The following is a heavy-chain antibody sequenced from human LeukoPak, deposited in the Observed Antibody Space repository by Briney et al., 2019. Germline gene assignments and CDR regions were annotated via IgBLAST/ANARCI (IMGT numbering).Heavy chain of an antibody. Sequence: PGGSLRLSCAASGFTVSSNYMSWVRQAPGKGLEWASVIYSGGSTYYADSVKGRFTISRDNSKNTLYLQMNSLRAEDTAVYYCARSSSGYSLNWFDPWGQGTLVTVSS. CDR1: GFTVSSNY. CDR3: ARSSSGYSLNWFDP. V-gene: IGHV3-53*01. CDR2: IYSGGST. D-gene: IGHD3-22*01. J-gene: IGHJ5*02.